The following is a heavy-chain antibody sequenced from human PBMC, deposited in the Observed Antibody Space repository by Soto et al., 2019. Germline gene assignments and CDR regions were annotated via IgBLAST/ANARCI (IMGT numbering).Heavy chain of an antibody. D-gene: IGHD5-18*01. CDR2: ISSNGGST. V-gene: IGHV3-64D*08. Sequence: HPGGSLGLSCAASGFTVSSYAMHWVRQAPGKGLEYVSAISSNGGSTYYADSVKGRFTISRDNSKNTLYLQMSSLRAEDTAVYYCVKGTDTAMAPEAFDIWGQGTMVTVSS. CDR3: VKGTDTAMAPEAFDI. J-gene: IGHJ3*02. CDR1: GFTVSSYA.